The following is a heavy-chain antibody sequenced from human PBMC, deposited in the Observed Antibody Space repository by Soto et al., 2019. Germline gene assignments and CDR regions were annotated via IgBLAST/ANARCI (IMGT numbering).Heavy chain of an antibody. J-gene: IGHJ4*02. D-gene: IGHD2-21*01. CDR3: VRGGGGGLFEH. V-gene: IGHV3-23*01. CDR2: ISGSGGST. Sequence: PGGSLRLSCAASGFTFSSYAMSWVRQAPGKGLEWVSAISGSGGSTYYADSVKGRFTISRDNSKNTLYLQMNSLRAEDTAVYYCVRGGGGGLFEHWGQGVLVTVSS. CDR1: GFTFSSYA.